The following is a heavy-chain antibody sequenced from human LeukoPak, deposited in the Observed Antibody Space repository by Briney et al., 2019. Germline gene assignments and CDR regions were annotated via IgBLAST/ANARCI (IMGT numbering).Heavy chain of an antibody. Sequence: GGSLRLSCAASGFTFSNFAMHWVRQAPGKGLEWVAVLLYDGSNIYYVDSAKGRFAISRDNSKNTLYLHMNSLRDEDTAVYYCARDRGSNGYYGMDVWGQGTTVTVSS. V-gene: IGHV3-30*09. CDR3: ARDRGSNGYYGMDV. CDR2: LLYDGSNI. CDR1: GFTFSNFA. J-gene: IGHJ6*02. D-gene: IGHD3-16*01.